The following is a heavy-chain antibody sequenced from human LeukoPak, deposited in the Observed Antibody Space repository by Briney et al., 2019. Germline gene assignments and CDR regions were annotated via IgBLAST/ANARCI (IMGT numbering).Heavy chain of an antibody. Sequence: SETLSLTCTVSGGSISSYYWSWIRQPPGKGLEWIGYIYYSGGITNYNPSLKSRVTISVDTSKNQFSLKLSSVTVADTAVYYCVREVAARAFDIWGQGTMVTVSS. CDR2: IYYSGGIT. J-gene: IGHJ3*02. CDR3: VREVAARAFDI. D-gene: IGHD6-6*01. CDR1: GGSISSYY. V-gene: IGHV4-59*01.